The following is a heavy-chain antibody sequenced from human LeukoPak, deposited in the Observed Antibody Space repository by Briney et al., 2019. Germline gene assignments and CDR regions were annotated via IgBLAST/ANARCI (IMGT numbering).Heavy chain of an antibody. CDR2: INSDGSNI. Sequence: GGSLRLSCAASGFTLSSYWMHWVRQAPGVGLVWVSRINSDGSNINYADSVKGRFTISRDNAKNTLYLQLNSLRVEDTAVYYCVRSSGWPGYWGQGTMVTVSS. CDR3: VRSSGWPGY. V-gene: IGHV3-74*01. CDR1: GFTLSSYW. D-gene: IGHD6-19*01. J-gene: IGHJ4*02.